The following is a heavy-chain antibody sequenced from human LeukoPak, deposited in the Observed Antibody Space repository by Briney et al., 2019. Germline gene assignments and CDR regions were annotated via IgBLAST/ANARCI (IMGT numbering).Heavy chain of an antibody. CDR3: ARERYCSGGSCYQGGNWFDP. CDR1: GYTFKSYG. J-gene: IGHJ5*02. Sequence: ASVKVSCKASGYTFKSYGISWVRQAPGQGLEWMGWISAYNGNTNYAQKLQGRVTMTTDTSTSTAYMELSSLRSEDTAVYYCARERYCSGGSCYQGGNWFDPWGQGTLVTVSS. CDR2: ISAYNGNT. D-gene: IGHD2-15*01. V-gene: IGHV1-18*01.